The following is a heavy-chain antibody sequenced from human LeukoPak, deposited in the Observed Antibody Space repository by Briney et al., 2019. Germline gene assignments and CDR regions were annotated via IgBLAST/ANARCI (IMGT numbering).Heavy chain of an antibody. D-gene: IGHD3-9*01. CDR1: GGSISSYY. J-gene: IGHJ4*02. CDR2: IYYSGST. CDR3: ARWGYYDILTGYSPWYFDY. V-gene: IGHV4-59*08. Sequence: PSETLSLTCTVSGGSISSYYWSWIRQPPGKGLEWIGYIYYSGSTNYNPSLKSRVTISVDTSKNQFSLKLSSVTAADTAVYYCARWGYYDILTGYSPWYFDYWGQGTLVTVSS.